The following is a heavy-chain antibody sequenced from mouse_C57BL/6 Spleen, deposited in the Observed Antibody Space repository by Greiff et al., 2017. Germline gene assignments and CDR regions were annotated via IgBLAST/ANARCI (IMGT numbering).Heavy chain of an antibody. CDR1: GFSLTSYG. CDR3: ARKGSIYDGYYYAMDY. V-gene: IGHV2-2*01. Sequence: QVQLQQSGPGLVQPSQSLSITCTVSGFSLTSYGVHWVRQSPGKGLEWLGVIWSGGSTDYNAAFISRPSISKDNSKSQVFFKMNSLQADDTAIYYCARKGSIYDGYYYAMDYWGQGTSVTVSS. D-gene: IGHD2-3*01. J-gene: IGHJ4*01. CDR2: IWSGGST.